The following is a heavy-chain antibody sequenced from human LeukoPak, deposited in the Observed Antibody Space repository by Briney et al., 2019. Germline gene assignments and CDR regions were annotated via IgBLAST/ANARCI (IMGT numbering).Heavy chain of an antibody. CDR3: ARDLIKGLRHIAY. CDR1: GYTFTGYY. D-gene: IGHD5-12*01. Sequence: SLKVSCKASGYTFTGYYVHWVRQAPGQGLEWMGWINPNSGGANYAQKFQGRVTMTRDNSISTAYMELSRLRSDDTAVYYCARDLIKGLRHIAYWGQGTLVTVSS. J-gene: IGHJ4*02. V-gene: IGHV1-2*02. CDR2: INPNSGGA.